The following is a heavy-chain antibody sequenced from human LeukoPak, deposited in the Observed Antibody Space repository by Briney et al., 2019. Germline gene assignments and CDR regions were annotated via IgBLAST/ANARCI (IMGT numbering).Heavy chain of an antibody. CDR3: ARVQWLSFDY. CDR2: IYSGGST. D-gene: IGHD3-22*01. J-gene: IGHJ4*02. CDR1: GFIVSSNY. V-gene: IGHV3-53*01. Sequence: GGSLRLSCAASGFIVSSNYMSWVRQAPGKGLEWVSIIYSGGSTYYADSVKGRFTISRDNSKNTLYLQMNSLRAEDTAVYYCARVQWLSFDYWGQGTLVTVSS.